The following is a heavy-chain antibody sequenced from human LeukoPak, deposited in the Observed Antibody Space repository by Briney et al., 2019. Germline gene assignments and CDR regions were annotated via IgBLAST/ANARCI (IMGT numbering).Heavy chain of an antibody. D-gene: IGHD3-10*01. CDR2: IYYSGST. CDR3: ARMVRGVTVYYYYYMDV. V-gene: IGHV4-39*07. J-gene: IGHJ6*03. Sequence: SETLSPTCTVSGGSISSSSYYWGWIRQPPGKGLEWIGSIYYSGSTYYNPSLKSRVTISVDTSKNQSSLKLSSVTAADTAVYYCARMVRGVTVYYYYYMDVWGKGTTVTISS. CDR1: GGSISSSSYY.